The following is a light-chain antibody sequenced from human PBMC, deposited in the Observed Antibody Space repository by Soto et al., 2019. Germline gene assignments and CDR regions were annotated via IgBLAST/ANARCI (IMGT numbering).Light chain of an antibody. CDR1: QSVNSD. Sequence: IVMTQSPATVPASLRQRDTLCCRASQSVNSDLAWYQQTPGQAPRPRIYDASARAAGAPARFSGSGSGTEFTLTISSLQSEDFALYYCQQYSQWPLYTFGQGTKVDI. CDR2: DAS. CDR3: QQYSQWPLYT. V-gene: IGKV3-15*01. J-gene: IGKJ2*01.